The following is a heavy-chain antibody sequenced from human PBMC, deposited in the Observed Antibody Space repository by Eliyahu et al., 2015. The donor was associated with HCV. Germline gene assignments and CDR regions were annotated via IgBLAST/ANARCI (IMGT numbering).Heavy chain of an antibody. J-gene: IGHJ4*02. CDR3: ARGADFDY. CDR1: GGSFSGYY. Sequence: QVQLQQWGAGLLKPSETLSLTCAVYGGSFSGYYWTWIRQPPGKGLEWIGEINHCGDTHYNPSLKSRVTISVDTSKNQFSLRLTSVTAADTAVYYCARGADFDYWGQGTLVTVSS. V-gene: IGHV4-34*01. CDR2: INHCGDT.